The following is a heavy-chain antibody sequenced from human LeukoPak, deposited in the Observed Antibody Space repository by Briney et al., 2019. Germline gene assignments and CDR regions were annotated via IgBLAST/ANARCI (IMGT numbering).Heavy chain of an antibody. CDR2: IYYSGST. CDR1: GFTFSDYY. CDR3: ARWVYSSGWDFDY. J-gene: IGHJ4*02. V-gene: IGHV4-38-2*01. Sequence: GSLRLSCAASGFTFSDYYMNWIRQPPGKGLEWIGSIYYSGSTYYNPSLKSRVTISVDTSKNQFSLKLSSVTAADTAVYYCARWVYSSGWDFDYWGQGTLVTVSS. D-gene: IGHD6-19*01.